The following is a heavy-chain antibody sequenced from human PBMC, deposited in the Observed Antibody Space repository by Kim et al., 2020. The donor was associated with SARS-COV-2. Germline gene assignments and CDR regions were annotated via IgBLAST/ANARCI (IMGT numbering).Heavy chain of an antibody. J-gene: IGHJ5*02. CDR3: ARGRESDYDFWSGPRCWFDP. Sequence: SETLSLICTVSGGSVSSGSYYWSWIRQPPGKGLEWIGYIYYSGSTNYNPSLKSRVTISVDTSKNQFSLKLSSVTAADTAVYYCARGRESDYDFWSGPRCWFDPWGQGTLVTVSS. V-gene: IGHV4-61*01. D-gene: IGHD3-3*01. CDR1: GGSVSSGSYY. CDR2: IYYSGST.